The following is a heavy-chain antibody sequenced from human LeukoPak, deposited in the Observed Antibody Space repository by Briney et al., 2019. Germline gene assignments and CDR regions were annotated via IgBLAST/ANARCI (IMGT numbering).Heavy chain of an antibody. CDR3: ATDRTYCAGDCYSWFDP. CDR2: ISSSSSTI. Sequence: GGSLRLSCAASGFTFSSYSMNWVRQAPGKGLECVSYISSSSSTIYYADSVKGRFTISRDNAKNSLYLQMNSLRAEDTAVYYCATDRTYCAGDCYSWFDPWGQGTLVTVSS. CDR1: GFTFSSYS. V-gene: IGHV3-48*01. D-gene: IGHD2-21*01. J-gene: IGHJ5*02.